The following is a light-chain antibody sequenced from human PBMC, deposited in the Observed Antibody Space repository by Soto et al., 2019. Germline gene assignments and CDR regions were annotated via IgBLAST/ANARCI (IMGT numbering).Light chain of an antibody. Sequence: QSVLTQPPSASGTPGQRVSISCSGSSSDIGANYVYWYQKLPRAAPQLLMFSNNERPSGVPDRFSGSKSGTSASLAISGLRSEDDADYYCSTWDDRLSGVVFGGGTKLTVL. V-gene: IGLV1-47*02. CDR2: SNN. CDR3: STWDDRLSGVV. CDR1: SSDIGANY. J-gene: IGLJ2*01.